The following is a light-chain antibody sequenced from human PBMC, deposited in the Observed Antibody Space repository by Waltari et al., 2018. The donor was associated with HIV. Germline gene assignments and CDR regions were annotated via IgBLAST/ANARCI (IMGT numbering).Light chain of an antibody. CDR1: SSDVGGYNY. CDR2: EVS. Sequence: QSALTQPASVSGSPGQSITISCTGTSSDVGGYNYVSWYQHHPGKAPKLMIYEVSNRPSGVSNRFSGSKSGNTASLTISGLQAEVEAEYYCTSYTSKNNRVFGGGTKLTVL. V-gene: IGLV2-14*01. CDR3: TSYTSKNNRV. J-gene: IGLJ3*02.